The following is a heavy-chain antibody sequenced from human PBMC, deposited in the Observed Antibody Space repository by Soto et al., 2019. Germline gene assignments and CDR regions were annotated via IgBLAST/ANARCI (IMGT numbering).Heavy chain of an antibody. Sequence: QVQLVQSGAEVKKPGSSVKVSCKASGGTFSSYAISWVRQAPGQGLEWMGGIIPIFGTANYAQKFQGRVTITADESTSTAYMELISLRSEDTAVYYCASPDTYSSSWSRPWLLWGQGTLVTVSS. CDR2: IIPIFGTA. V-gene: IGHV1-69*01. J-gene: IGHJ4*02. CDR3: ASPDTYSSSWSRPWLL. CDR1: GGTFSSYA. D-gene: IGHD6-13*01.